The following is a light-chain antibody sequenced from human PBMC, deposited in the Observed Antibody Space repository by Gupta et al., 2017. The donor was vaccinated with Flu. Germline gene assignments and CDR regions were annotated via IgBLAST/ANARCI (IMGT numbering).Light chain of an antibody. CDR3: QQYNNWPPYT. CDR2: GAS. CDR1: QSVSST. J-gene: IGKJ2*01. Sequence: EIVMTQSPATLSVSTGERATLSCRASQSVSSTLAWYQQKPGQAPRLLIYGASTRATGIPARFRGSGCGTEFTLTISSLQSEDYAVYYCQQYNNWPPYTFGQGTKLEIK. V-gene: IGKV3-15*01.